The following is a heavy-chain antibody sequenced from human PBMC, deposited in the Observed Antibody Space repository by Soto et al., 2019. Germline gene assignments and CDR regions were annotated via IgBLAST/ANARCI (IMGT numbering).Heavy chain of an antibody. J-gene: IGHJ6*02. CDR2: IYPGDSDP. V-gene: IGHV5-51*01. Sequence: EVQLVQSGAELKKPGESLKISCKGSGYSFTSYWIGWVRQMPGKGLEWMGIIYPGDSDPRYSPSFQGRVTISADKSISTAYLQWSSLKASDTAMYYCASASRITVTTLYYYYGMDVWGQGTAVTVSS. D-gene: IGHD4-17*01. CDR1: GYSFTSYW. CDR3: ASASRITVTTLYYYYGMDV.